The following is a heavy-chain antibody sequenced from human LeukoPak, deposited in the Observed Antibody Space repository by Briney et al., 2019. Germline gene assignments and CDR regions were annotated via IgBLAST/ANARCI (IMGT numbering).Heavy chain of an antibody. Sequence: GESLKISCKGSGYTFTSYWIGWVGQMPGKGLEWMGIIYPGDSDTRYSPSFQGQVTVSADKSISSAYLQWSSLKASDTAMYDCARHRDYVPDIGGQGTIVTVSS. CDR2: IYPGDSDT. CDR1: GYTFTSYW. D-gene: IGHD3-16*01. CDR3: ARHRDYVPDI. J-gene: IGHJ3*02. V-gene: IGHV5-51*01.